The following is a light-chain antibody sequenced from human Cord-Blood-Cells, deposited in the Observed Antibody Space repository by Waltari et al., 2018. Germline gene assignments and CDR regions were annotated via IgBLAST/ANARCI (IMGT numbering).Light chain of an antibody. Sequence: QSVLTQPPSASGTPGQRATISCSGISSNIGSNYVYWYQHLPGTAPKLRIYRNNQRPSGVPDRFSGSKSGTSASLAISGLRSEDEADYYCAAWDDSLSGYVFGTGTKVTVL. J-gene: IGLJ1*01. CDR3: AAWDDSLSGYV. V-gene: IGLV1-47*01. CDR1: SSNIGSNY. CDR2: RNN.